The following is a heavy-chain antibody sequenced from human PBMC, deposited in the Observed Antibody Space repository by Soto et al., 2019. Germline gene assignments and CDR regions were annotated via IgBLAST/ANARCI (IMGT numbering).Heavy chain of an antibody. Sequence: SETLSLTCTVSGGSISSGGYYWSWIRQHPGKGLEWIGYIYYSGSTYYNPSLKSRVTISVDTSKNQFSLKLSSVTAADTAVYYCARKYAYYYDSSGYFDYWGQGTLVTVSS. CDR3: ARKYAYYYDSSGYFDY. CDR1: GGSISSGGYY. V-gene: IGHV4-31*03. CDR2: IYYSGST. J-gene: IGHJ4*02. D-gene: IGHD3-22*01.